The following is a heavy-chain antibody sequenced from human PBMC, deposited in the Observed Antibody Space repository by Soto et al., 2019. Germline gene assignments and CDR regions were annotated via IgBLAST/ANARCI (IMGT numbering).Heavy chain of an antibody. Sequence: QVQLQESGPGLVKPSETLSLTCTVYGGSITSYYWSWIRQPPGKGLEWIGYIYYSGSTSYNPSLKSRVTISIDTSKSQFSLRLSSVTAADTAVYYCARDCSGGTCYSDSAYDIWGQGTMVTVSS. V-gene: IGHV4-59*01. CDR1: GGSITSYY. CDR3: ARDCSGGTCYSDSAYDI. D-gene: IGHD2-15*01. J-gene: IGHJ3*02. CDR2: IYYSGST.